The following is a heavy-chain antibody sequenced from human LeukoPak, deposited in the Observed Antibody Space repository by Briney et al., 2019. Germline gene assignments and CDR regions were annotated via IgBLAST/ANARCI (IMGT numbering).Heavy chain of an antibody. J-gene: IGHJ3*02. Sequence: GGSLRLSCAASGFTVSSNYMSWVRQAPGKGLEWVSVIYSGGSTYYADSVKGRFTISRDNSKNTLYLQMNSLRAEDTAVYYCARQQLDFRNAFGIWGQGTMVTVSS. CDR1: GFTVSSNY. V-gene: IGHV3-53*01. CDR2: IYSGGST. CDR3: ARQQLDFRNAFGI. D-gene: IGHD6-13*01.